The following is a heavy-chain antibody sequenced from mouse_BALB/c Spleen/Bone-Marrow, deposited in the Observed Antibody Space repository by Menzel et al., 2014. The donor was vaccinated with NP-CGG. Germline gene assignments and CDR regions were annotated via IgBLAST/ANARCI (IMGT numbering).Heavy chain of an antibody. D-gene: IGHD2-14*01. V-gene: IGHV3-5*02. J-gene: IGHJ4*01. CDR3: ARDTYRYDYAMDY. CDR2: IYYSGTI. CDR1: GISITTGNYR. Sequence: EVKLMESGPGLVKPSQTVSLTCTVTGISITTGNYRWSWIRQFPGNKLEWIGYIYYSGTITYNPSLTSRTTITRDTSKNQFFLEMNSLTAEDTATYYCARDTYRYDYAMDYWGQGTSVTVSS.